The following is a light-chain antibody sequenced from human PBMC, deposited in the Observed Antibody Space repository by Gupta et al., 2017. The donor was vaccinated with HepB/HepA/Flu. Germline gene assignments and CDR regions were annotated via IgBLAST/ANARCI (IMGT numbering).Light chain of an antibody. CDR1: TGAGTSACY. Sequence: QTVVPQEPALTVAPGGAVTPICASSTGAGTSACYPNWFQQKPGQAPKSLIYTTTNGHSETPARFSGSLLGGKAALTVSGVQPDDEAGYYCLLCCGGFWVFGGGTKLTVL. CDR3: LLCCGGFWV. J-gene: IGLJ3*02. CDR2: TTT. V-gene: IGLV7-43*01.